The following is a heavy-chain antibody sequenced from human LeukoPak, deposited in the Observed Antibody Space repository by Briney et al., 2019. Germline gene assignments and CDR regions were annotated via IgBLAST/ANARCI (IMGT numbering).Heavy chain of an antibody. CDR1: GNYW. CDR2: IHSDGSWT. CDR3: VSFYETY. J-gene: IGHJ4*02. Sequence: GGSLRLSCAASGNYWMHWVRQAPGKGLVWVSHIHSDGSWTGYADSVKGRFTISKDNAKNTVYLQMNNLRAEDTAVYYCVSFYETYWGRGTLVTVSS. D-gene: IGHD2-2*01. V-gene: IGHV3-74*01.